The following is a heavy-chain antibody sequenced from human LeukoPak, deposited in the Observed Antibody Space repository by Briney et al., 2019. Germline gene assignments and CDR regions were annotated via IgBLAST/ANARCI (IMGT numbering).Heavy chain of an antibody. V-gene: IGHV3-48*01. CDR2: ISSSSSTI. D-gene: IGHD6-19*01. CDR1: GFTFSSYS. Sequence: GGSLRLSCAASGFTFSSYSMNWVRQAPGKGLEWVSYISSSSSTIYYADSVKGRFTISRDNAKNSLYLQMNSLRAEDTAVYYCASLIALADPDAFDIWGQGTMVTVSS. CDR3: ASLIALADPDAFDI. J-gene: IGHJ3*02.